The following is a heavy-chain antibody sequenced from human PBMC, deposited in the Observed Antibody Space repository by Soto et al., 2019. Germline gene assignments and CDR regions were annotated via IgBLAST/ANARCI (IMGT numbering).Heavy chain of an antibody. V-gene: IGHV4-61*08. CDR2: IYYSGST. CDR1: GGSISSGGYY. Sequence: PSETLSLTCTVSGGSISSGGYYWSWIRQHPGKGLEWIGYIYYSGSTNYNPSLKSRVTISVDTSKNQFSLKLSSVTAADTAVYYCARVGYYSDFWSGYTFDYWGQGTLVTVSS. D-gene: IGHD3-3*01. J-gene: IGHJ4*02. CDR3: ARVGYYSDFWSGYTFDY.